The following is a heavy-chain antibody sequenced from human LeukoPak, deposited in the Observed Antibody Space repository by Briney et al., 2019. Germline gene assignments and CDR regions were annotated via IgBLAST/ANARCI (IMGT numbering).Heavy chain of an antibody. D-gene: IGHD3-10*01. CDR2: ISSSSSTI. J-gene: IGHJ4*02. Sequence: PGGSLRLSCAASGFTFSSYSMNWVRQAPGKGLEWVSYISSSSSTIYYADSVKGRFTISRDNAKNSLHLQMNSLRDEDTAVYYCARSTMVQGVHWGQGTLVTVSS. CDR3: ARSTMVQGVH. CDR1: GFTFSSYS. V-gene: IGHV3-48*02.